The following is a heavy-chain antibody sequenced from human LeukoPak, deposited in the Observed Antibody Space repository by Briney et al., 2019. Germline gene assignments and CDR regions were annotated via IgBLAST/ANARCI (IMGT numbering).Heavy chain of an antibody. D-gene: IGHD2-21*02. Sequence: PGRSLRLSCAASGFTFDDYAMHWVRQAPGKGLEWVSGISWNSGSIGYADSVKGRFTISRDNAKNSLYLQMNSLRAEDTALYYCAKGVVTATPDAFDIWGQGTMVTVSS. J-gene: IGHJ3*02. CDR3: AKGVVTATPDAFDI. V-gene: IGHV3-9*01. CDR2: ISWNSGSI. CDR1: GFTFDDYA.